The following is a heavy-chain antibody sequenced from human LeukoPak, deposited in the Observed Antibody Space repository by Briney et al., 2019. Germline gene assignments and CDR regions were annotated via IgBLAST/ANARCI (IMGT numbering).Heavy chain of an antibody. CDR1: GFMISNYW. D-gene: IGHD7-27*01. CDR2: IKEDGSEK. Sequence: PGGSLILSCAGSGFMISNYWMTWVRPAPGKVLEWGANIKEDGSEKYYVDSMKGRFTISRDNAKNSLYLQMNSLRAEDTAVYYCASEINWGSGAFDVWGQGTMVTVSS. CDR3: ASEINWGSGAFDV. J-gene: IGHJ3*01. V-gene: IGHV3-7*01.